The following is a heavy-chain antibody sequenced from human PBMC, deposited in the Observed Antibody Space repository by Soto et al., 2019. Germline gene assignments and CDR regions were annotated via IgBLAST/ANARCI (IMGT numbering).Heavy chain of an antibody. D-gene: IGHD3-10*01. CDR1: GGSISSGGYY. J-gene: IGHJ6*02. V-gene: IGHV4-31*03. Sequence: SETRSLTCTVSGGSISSGGYYWSWIRQHPGKGLEWIGYIYYSGSTYYNPSLKSRVTISVDTSKNQFSLKLSSVTAADTAVYYCARELRFGEDYYGMDVWGQGTTVT. CDR2: IYYSGST. CDR3: ARELRFGEDYYGMDV.